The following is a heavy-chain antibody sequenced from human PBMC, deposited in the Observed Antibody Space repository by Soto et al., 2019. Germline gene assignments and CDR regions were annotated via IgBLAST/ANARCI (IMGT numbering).Heavy chain of an antibody. CDR1: GFTFSSYA. D-gene: IGHD6-13*01. V-gene: IGHV3-30-3*01. CDR3: ARGGRGQQLRWFDP. Sequence: GGSLRLSCAASGFTFSSYAMHWVRQAPGKGLEWVAVISYDGSNKYYADSVKGRFTISRDNSKNTLCLQMNSLRAEDTAVYYCARGGRGQQLRWFDPWGQGTLVTVSS. J-gene: IGHJ5*02. CDR2: ISYDGSNK.